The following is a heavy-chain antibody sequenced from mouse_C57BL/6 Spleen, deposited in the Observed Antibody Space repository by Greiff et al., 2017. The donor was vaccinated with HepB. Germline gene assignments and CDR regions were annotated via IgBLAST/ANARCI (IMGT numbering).Heavy chain of an antibody. V-gene: IGHV1-39*01. J-gene: IGHJ1*03. CDR2: INPNYGTT. Sequence: LVESGPELVKPGASVKISCKASGYSFTDYNMNWVKQSNGKSLEWIGVINPNYGTTSYNQKFKGKATLTVDQSSSTAYMQLNSLTSEDSAVYYCARERDYYGSSYWYFDVWGTGTTVTVSS. CDR1: GYSFTDYN. D-gene: IGHD1-1*01. CDR3: ARERDYYGSSYWYFDV.